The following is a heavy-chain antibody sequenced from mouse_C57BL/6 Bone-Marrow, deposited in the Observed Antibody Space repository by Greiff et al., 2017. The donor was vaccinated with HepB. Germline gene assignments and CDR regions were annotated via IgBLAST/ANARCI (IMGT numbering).Heavy chain of an antibody. CDR3: TGDMIRRGFAY. V-gene: IGHV6-3*01. D-gene: IGHD2-12*01. J-gene: IGHJ3*01. CDR2: IRLKSDNYAT. Sequence: GQLKQSGGGLVQPGGSMKLSCVASGFTFSNYWMNWVRQSPEKGREWVAQIRLKSDNYATHYAESVKGRLTISRDDSKSSVYLQMNNLRAEDTGIYYCTGDMIRRGFAYWGQGTLVTVSA. CDR1: GFTFSNYW.